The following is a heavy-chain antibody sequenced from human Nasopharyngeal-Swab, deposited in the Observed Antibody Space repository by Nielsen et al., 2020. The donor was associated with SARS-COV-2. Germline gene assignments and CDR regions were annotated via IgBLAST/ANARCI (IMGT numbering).Heavy chain of an antibody. D-gene: IGHD6-19*01. Sequence: SETLSLTCAVYGGSFSGYYWSWIRQPPGKGLEWIGEINHSGSTNYNPSLKSRVTISVDTSKNQFSLKLSSVTAADTAVYYCARGVIFRIAVAGITGWFDPWGQGTLVTVSS. CDR1: GGSFSGYY. J-gene: IGHJ5*02. CDR2: INHSGST. CDR3: ARGVIFRIAVAGITGWFDP. V-gene: IGHV4-34*01.